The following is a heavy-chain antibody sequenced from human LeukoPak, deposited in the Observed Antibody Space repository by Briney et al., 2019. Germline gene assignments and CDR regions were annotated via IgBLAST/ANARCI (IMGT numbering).Heavy chain of an antibody. J-gene: IGHJ6*02. CDR2: ISGSGGST. CDR3: AIRKQQVVPPRAYLYYYGMDV. Sequence: PGGSLRLSCAASGFTLSSNAMNWVRQAPGKGLEWVSGISGSGGSTYYADSVKGRFTISRDKSKNTLYLLMISLRAEDTAVYYCAIRKQQVVPPRAYLYYYGMDVWGQGTTVTVSS. D-gene: IGHD6-13*01. CDR1: GFTLSSNA. V-gene: IGHV3-23*01.